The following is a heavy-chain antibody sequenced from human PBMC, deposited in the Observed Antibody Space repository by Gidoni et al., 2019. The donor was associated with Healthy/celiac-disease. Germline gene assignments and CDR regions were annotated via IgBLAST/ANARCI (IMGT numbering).Heavy chain of an antibody. CDR1: GGTFSSYA. D-gene: IGHD2-2*01. J-gene: IGHJ4*02. CDR3: ARDGIIRRRYCSSTSCYSQGAGERQFDY. CDR2: IIPIFGTA. Sequence: QVQLVQSGAEVKTPGSSVKVSCKASGGTFSSYAISWVRQAPGHGLEWMGGIIPIFGTANYAQKFQGRVTITADESTSTAYMELSSLRSEDTAVYYCARDGIIRRRYCSSTSCYSQGAGERQFDYWGQGTLVTVSS. V-gene: IGHV1-69*01.